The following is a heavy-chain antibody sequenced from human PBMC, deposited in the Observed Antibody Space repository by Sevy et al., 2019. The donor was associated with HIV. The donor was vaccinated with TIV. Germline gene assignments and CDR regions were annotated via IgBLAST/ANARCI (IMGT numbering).Heavy chain of an antibody. V-gene: IGHV3-64D*06. D-gene: IGHD2-2*01. J-gene: IGHJ4*02. CDR2: ISSNGDST. Sequence: GGCLRLSCSASGFTFSYYAMHCVRQAPGKGLQYVSGISSNGDSTEYADSVKGRFTISRDNSKNTQYLQMSSLRSDDTALYYCLKDFLRPLVIPAASFDYWGQGTPVSVSS. CDR3: LKDFLRPLVIPAASFDY. CDR1: GFTFSYYA.